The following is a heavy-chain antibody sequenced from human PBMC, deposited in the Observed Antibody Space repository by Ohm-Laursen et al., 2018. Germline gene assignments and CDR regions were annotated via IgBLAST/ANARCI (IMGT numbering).Heavy chain of an antibody. CDR1: GGSISSYY. D-gene: IGHD6-19*01. J-gene: IGHJ4*02. CDR2: IYYSGST. CDR3: ATTTMDTSGWFGNYFDS. Sequence: GTLSLTCTVSGGSISSYYWSWIRQPPGKGLEWIGYIYYSGSTNYNPSLKSRVTISVDTSKNQFSLKLSSVTAADTAVYYCATTTMDTSGWFGNYFDSWGQGTLVTVSA. V-gene: IGHV4-59*08.